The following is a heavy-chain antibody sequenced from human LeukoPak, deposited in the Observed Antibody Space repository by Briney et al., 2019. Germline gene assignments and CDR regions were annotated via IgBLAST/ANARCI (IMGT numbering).Heavy chain of an antibody. CDR2: IKSKTDGGTT. CDR3: AKQLGYCSDGSCYFPY. J-gene: IGHJ4*02. Sequence: GGSLRLSCAASGFTFNNAWMNWVRQAPGKGLEWVGRIKSKTDGGTTDYAAPVKGRFTISRDNSKSTLCLQMNSLRAEDTAVYYCAKQLGYCSDGSCYFPYWGQGTQVTVSS. CDR1: GFTFNNAW. D-gene: IGHD2-15*01. V-gene: IGHV3-15*07.